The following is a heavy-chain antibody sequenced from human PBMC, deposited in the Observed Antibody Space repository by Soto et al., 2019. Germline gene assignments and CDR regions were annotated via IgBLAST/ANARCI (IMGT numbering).Heavy chain of an antibody. J-gene: IGHJ5*02. D-gene: IGHD3-3*01. Sequence: LSLTCTVSGGSISSYYWSWIRQPPGKGLEWIGYIYYSGSTNYNPSLKSRVAISVDTSKNQFSLKLSSVTAADTAVYYCARDRALEWFPWFDPWGQGTLVTVSS. V-gene: IGHV4-59*01. CDR3: ARDRALEWFPWFDP. CDR2: IYYSGST. CDR1: GGSISSYY.